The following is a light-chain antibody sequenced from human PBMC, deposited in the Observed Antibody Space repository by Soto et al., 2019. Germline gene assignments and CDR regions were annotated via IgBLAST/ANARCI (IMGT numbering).Light chain of an antibody. V-gene: IGKV3-15*01. J-gene: IGKJ1*01. CDR2: GAS. CDR1: QSVSIN. CDR3: QHYNNWPPWT. Sequence: EIVMTQSPATLSVSPGERATLSCRASQSVSINLASYQQKPGQAPRLLIYGASTRATGIPARFSGSGSGTEFTLTISSLQSKDFAVYYCQHYNNWPPWTFGQGTKVEIK.